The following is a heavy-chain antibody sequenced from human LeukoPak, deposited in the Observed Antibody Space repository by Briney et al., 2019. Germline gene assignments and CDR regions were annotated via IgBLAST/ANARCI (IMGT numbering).Heavy chain of an antibody. CDR1: GGTFISYA. CDR3: ARDRGGGYYDL. V-gene: IGHV1-69*13. Sequence: AVKVSCKASGGTFISYAISWVRQAPGQGLEWMGGIIPIFGTANYAQKFQGRVTITADESTSTAYMELSSLRSEDTAVYYCARDRGGGYYDLWGQGTLVTVSS. CDR2: IIPIFGTA. J-gene: IGHJ4*02. D-gene: IGHD3-22*01.